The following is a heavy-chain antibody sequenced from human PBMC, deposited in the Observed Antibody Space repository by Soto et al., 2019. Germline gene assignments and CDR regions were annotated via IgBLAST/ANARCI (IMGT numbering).Heavy chain of an antibody. CDR3: ARGAITMIVVVITTYVDY. D-gene: IGHD3-22*01. V-gene: IGHV3-30-3*01. Sequence: QVQLVESGGGVVQPGRSLRLSCAASGFTFSSYAMHWVRQAPGKGLEWVAVISYDGSNKYYADSVKGRFTISRDNSKNTLYLQMNSLRVEDTAVYYCARGAITMIVVVITTYVDYWGQGTLVTVSS. CDR2: ISYDGSNK. CDR1: GFTFSSYA. J-gene: IGHJ4*02.